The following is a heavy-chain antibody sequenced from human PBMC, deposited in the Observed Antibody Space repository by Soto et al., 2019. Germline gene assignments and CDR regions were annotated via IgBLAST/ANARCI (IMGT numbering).Heavy chain of an antibody. CDR1: GFTCDDFA. J-gene: IGHJ4*02. Sequence: EVHLVESGGGLVQPGRSLRLSCAASGFTCDDFAMHWVRQVPGKGLLCVSSISWNSGSIDYADSVKGRFTISRDSAKNSLYLETNSLRTEDTALYYCAKGAVTSIFGYFDYWGQGTLVTVSS. V-gene: IGHV3-9*01. CDR2: ISWNSGSI. CDR3: AKGAVTSIFGYFDY. D-gene: IGHD3-3*01.